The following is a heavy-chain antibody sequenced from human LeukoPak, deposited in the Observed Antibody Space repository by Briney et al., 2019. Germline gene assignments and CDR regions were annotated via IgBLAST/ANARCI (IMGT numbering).Heavy chain of an antibody. Sequence: SVKVSCKASGGTFSSYAINWVRQAAGQELEWMGDIIPIFGTTNYAQKFQGRVTITADESTSTAYMELSSLKSEDTAVYYCATDSGSYPNWFDPWGQGTLVTVSS. D-gene: IGHD1-26*01. CDR1: GGTFSSYA. V-gene: IGHV1-69*13. J-gene: IGHJ5*02. CDR3: ATDSGSYPNWFDP. CDR2: IIPIFGTT.